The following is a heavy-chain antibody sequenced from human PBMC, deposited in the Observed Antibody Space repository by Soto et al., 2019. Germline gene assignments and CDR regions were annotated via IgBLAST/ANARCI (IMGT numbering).Heavy chain of an antibody. CDR1: GYTFTSNY. CDR2: INPSGGST. V-gene: IGHV1-46*03. D-gene: IGHD6-19*01. CDR3: ARGETIAVAGTSTTQDY. J-gene: IGHJ4*02. Sequence: GASVKVSCTASGYTFTSNYMHWVRQAPGQGLEWMGIINPSGGSTSYAQKFQGRVTMTRDTSTSTVYMELSSLRSEDTAVYYCARGETIAVAGTSTTQDYWGQGTLVTVSS.